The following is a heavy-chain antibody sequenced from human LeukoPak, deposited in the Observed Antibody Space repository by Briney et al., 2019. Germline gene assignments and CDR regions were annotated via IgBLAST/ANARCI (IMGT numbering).Heavy chain of an antibody. CDR2: INHSGST. CDR3: ARHVRYSSSWYEMIDY. J-gene: IGHJ4*02. D-gene: IGHD6-13*01. Sequence: SETLSLTCAVYGGSFSGYYWSWIRRPPGKGLEWIGEINHSGSTNYNPSLKSRVTISVDTSKNQFSLKLSSVTAADTAVYYCARHVRYSSSWYEMIDYWGQGTLVTVSS. CDR1: GGSFSGYY. V-gene: IGHV4-34*01.